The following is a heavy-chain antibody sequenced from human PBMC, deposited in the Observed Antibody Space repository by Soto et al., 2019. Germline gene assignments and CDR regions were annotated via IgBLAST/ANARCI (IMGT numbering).Heavy chain of an antibody. CDR1: GDSMRGYHFY. Sequence: SETLSLTCSVSGDSMRGYHFYWGWIRQAPGKGLEWIGSAYFSGGNTYYSPSLKSRVSISVDTSKNEFSLRLTSLTAAGTAVYFCAYGSSSAWIDYWGHGTLVTVS. V-gene: IGHV4-39*01. CDR3: AYGSSSAWIDY. CDR2: AYFSGGNT. J-gene: IGHJ4*01. D-gene: IGHD6-25*01.